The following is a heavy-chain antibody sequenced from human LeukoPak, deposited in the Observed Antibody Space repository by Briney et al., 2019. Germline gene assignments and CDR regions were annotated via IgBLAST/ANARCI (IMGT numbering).Heavy chain of an antibody. CDR2: LWSGTTT. J-gene: IGHJ4*02. CDR1: GASIRSDTYY. CDR3: ARGSRGNYFQDY. D-gene: IGHD1-26*01. V-gene: IGHV4-39*07. Sequence: SETQSLTCTVSGASIRSDTYYWAWMRQPPGKGLEWIGSLWSGTTTYYNPSLTSRVTIAVDTSKNQFSLILPSVTVADTAVYYCARGSRGNYFQDYWGQGTLVTVSS.